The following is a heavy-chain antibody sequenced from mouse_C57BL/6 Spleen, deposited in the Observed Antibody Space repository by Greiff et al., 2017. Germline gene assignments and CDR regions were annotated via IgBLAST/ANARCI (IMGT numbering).Heavy chain of an antibody. CDR2: IYPSSGYT. CDR1: GYTFTNYS. D-gene: IGHD1-1*01. CDR3: ERFIRLFAY. Sequence: VQLQQSGAELVRPGASVKMSCKASGYTFTNYSMGWVKQRPGHGLEWIGDIYPSSGYTNYNEKFKGKATLTADKSSSTAYMQLSSLTSEDSAVYYCERFIRLFAYWGQGTLVTVSA. V-gene: IGHV1-63*01. J-gene: IGHJ3*01.